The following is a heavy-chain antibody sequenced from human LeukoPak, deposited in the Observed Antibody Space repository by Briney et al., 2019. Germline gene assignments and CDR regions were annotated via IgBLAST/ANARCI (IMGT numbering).Heavy chain of an antibody. CDR1: GGSFSGYY. V-gene: IGHV4-34*01. D-gene: IGHD1-14*01. CDR3: ARSYPQEPDY. CDR2: INHSVST. J-gene: IGHJ4*02. Sequence: PSETLSLTCAVYGGSFSGYYWSWIRQPPGKGLEWIGEINHSVSTNYNPTLKSRVTISVDTSKNQFSLNLTSVTAPNTAVYYWARSYPQEPDYWGQGTLVTVPS.